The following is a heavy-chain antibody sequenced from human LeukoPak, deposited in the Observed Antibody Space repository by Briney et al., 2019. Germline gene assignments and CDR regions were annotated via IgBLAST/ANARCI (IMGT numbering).Heavy chain of an antibody. CDR3: ARLLRREDY. J-gene: IGHJ4*02. CDR2: MNPNSGNT. Sequence: ASVKVSCKASGYTFTSYDINWVGQATGEGLEWMGWMNPNSGNTGYAQKFQGRGTITRDTSISTAYMELSSLRSEDTAVYSCARLLRREDYWGQGTLVTVSS. V-gene: IGHV1-8*01. CDR1: GYTFTSYD.